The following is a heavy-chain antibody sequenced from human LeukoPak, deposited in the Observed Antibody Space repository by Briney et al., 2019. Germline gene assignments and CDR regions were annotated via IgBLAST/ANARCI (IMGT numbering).Heavy chain of an antibody. CDR2: INPSGDST. Sequence: GASVRVSCKASGYTFTSNHIHWVRQAPGQGLEWMGVINPSGDSTSYAQNFQGRVTVTRDTSTSTVYMELSSLRSEDTAIYYCASGEVGVVYRAGGRYYYYYHAMDVWGQGTTVTVSS. CDR3: ASGEVGVVYRAGGRYYYYYHAMDV. CDR1: GYTFTSNH. D-gene: IGHD2-15*01. V-gene: IGHV1-46*01. J-gene: IGHJ6*02.